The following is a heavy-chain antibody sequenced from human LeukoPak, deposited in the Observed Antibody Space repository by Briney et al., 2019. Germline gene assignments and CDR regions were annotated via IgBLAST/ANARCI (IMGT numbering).Heavy chain of an antibody. CDR2: ISPYNGNT. CDR3: GRGVGGRSCYGGDYYYYTDV. D-gene: IGHD2-2*01. V-gene: IGHV1-18*01. Sequence: GASVTVSYKASGYTFTNYGISWVRQAPGQGLEWMGWISPYNGNTNYEQKFQDRVTITTDTSTRPAYMELRSLKSDDTAVYYCGRGVGGRSCYGGDYYYYTDVWGKGTTVTISS. J-gene: IGHJ6*03. CDR1: GYTFTNYG.